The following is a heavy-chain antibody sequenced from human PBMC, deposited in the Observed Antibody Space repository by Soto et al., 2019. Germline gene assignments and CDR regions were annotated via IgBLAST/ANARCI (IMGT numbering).Heavy chain of an antibody. Sequence: PSETLSLTCTVSGGSISNTAFYWGWIRQPPGKGLEWIGSIYYSGSTYYNPSLKSRVTMFLDTSNNQFSLNLSSVTAADTAVYYCTRIRGYSYGHILHAMDVWGQGTAVTVSS. CDR2: IYYSGST. V-gene: IGHV4-39*01. J-gene: IGHJ6*02. D-gene: IGHD5-18*01. CDR3: TRIRGYSYGHILHAMDV. CDR1: GGSISNTAFY.